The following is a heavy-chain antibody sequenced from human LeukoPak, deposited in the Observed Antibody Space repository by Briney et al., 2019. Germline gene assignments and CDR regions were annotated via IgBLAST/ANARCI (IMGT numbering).Heavy chain of an antibody. CDR2: INHSGST. CDR3: ARVPIYSSSWYVPPLFDY. D-gene: IGHD6-13*01. J-gene: IGHJ4*02. V-gene: IGHV4-34*01. Sequence: SETLSLTCAVYGGSFSGYYWSWIRQPPGKGLEWIGEINHSGSTNYNPSLKSRVTISVDTSKNQFSLKLSSVTAADTAVYYCARVPIYSSSWYVPPLFDYWGQGTLVTVSS. CDR1: GGSFSGYY.